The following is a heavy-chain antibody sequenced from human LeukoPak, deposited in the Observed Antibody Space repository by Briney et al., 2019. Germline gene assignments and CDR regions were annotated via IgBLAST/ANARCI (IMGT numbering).Heavy chain of an antibody. J-gene: IGHJ6*02. CDR2: ISWDSKNI. D-gene: IGHD6-19*01. CDR3: ARGNRDSSGFYYYYGMDV. Sequence: GGSLRLSCAASGLTFDDYAMFWVRQAPGKGLEWVSGISWDSKNIGYAASVKGRFTISRDNAKNSLHLQLSSLRAEDTAFYYCARGNRDSSGFYYYYGMDVWGQGTTVTVSS. V-gene: IGHV3-9*01. CDR1: GLTFDDYA.